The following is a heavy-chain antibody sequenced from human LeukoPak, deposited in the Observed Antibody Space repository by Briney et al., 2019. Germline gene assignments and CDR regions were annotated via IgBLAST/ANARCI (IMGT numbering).Heavy chain of an antibody. Sequence: PSETLSLTCAVSGGSISSSNWWSWVRPPPGKGLEWIGEIYHSGSTNYNPSLKSRVTISVDKSKNQFSLKLSSVTAADTAVYYCARDSLGVVVVVAATPYGMDVWGQGTTVTVSS. D-gene: IGHD2-15*01. J-gene: IGHJ6*02. CDR2: IYHSGST. CDR1: GGSISSSNW. CDR3: ARDSLGVVVVVAATPYGMDV. V-gene: IGHV4-4*02.